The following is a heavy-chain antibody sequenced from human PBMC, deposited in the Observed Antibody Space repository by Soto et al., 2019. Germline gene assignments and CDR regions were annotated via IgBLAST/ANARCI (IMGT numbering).Heavy chain of an antibody. CDR3: AKGRCASCYFADY. J-gene: IGHJ4*02. D-gene: IGHD2-21*01. CDR2: IKQDGGER. Sequence: PGGSLRLSCAASGFTFRSSWMGWVRQAPGKGLEWVANIKQDGGERNYLDSVKGRFTISRDNAENSLFLQMNSLRAEDTAIYYCAKGRCASCYFADYWGQGXLVTSPQ. V-gene: IGHV3-7*03. CDR1: GFTFRSSW.